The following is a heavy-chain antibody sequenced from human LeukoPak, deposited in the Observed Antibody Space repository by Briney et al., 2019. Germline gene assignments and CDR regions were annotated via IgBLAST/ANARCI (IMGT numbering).Heavy chain of an antibody. J-gene: IGHJ4*02. CDR3: AKDKGAYGSETGFDI. Sequence: GGSLRLSCAASGFTFSNYGMHWVRQAPGKGPEWVAVSSYDGDNKYYADSVKGRFTISRDISKITLYLQMNSLRPEDTAVYYCAKDKGAYGSETGFDIWGQGILVTVSS. V-gene: IGHV3-30*18. CDR1: GFTFSNYG. D-gene: IGHD4-17*01. CDR2: SSYDGDNK.